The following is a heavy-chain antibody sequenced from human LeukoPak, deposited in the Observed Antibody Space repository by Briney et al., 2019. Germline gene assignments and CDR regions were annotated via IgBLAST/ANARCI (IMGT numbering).Heavy chain of an antibody. CDR2: ISRSSSTI. CDR1: GFTFSSYA. V-gene: IGHV3-48*01. Sequence: PGGSLRLSCAASGFTFSSYAMSWVRQAPGKGLEWVSYISRSSSTIYYADAVKGRFTISRDNAKNSLYLQMNSLRAEDTAVYYWARCATYYGRWGGYVDVWGQGTTVTVSS. D-gene: IGHD3-3*01. CDR3: ARCATYYGRWGGYVDV. J-gene: IGHJ6*02.